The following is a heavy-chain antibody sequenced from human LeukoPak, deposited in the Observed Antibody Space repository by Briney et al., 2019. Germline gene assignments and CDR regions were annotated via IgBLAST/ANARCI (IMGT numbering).Heavy chain of an antibody. CDR2: IIPIFGTA. V-gene: IGHV1-69*13. CDR1: GGTFSSYA. CDR3: VSRKYYYDSSGYYPDY. J-gene: IGHJ4*02. D-gene: IGHD3-22*01. Sequence: SVKVSCKASGGTFSSYAISWVRQAPGQGLEWMGGIIPIFGTANYAQKFQGRVTITADESTSTAYMELSSLRSEDTAVYYCVSRKYYYDSSGYYPDYWGQGTLVTVSS.